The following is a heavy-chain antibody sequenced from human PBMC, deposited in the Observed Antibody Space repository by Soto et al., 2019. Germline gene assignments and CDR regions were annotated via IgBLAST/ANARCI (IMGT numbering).Heavy chain of an antibody. J-gene: IGHJ4*02. CDR1: GFTFSRHA. V-gene: IGHV3-23*01. D-gene: IGHD6-13*01. Sequence: GGSLRLSCTASGFTFSRHAMTWVRQAPGRGLEWVSGLSDSGASIYYADSVKGRFTISRDDSMNTLYLQMNTLRAEDTAVYYCAKVSSSWYAGFFDLWGQGTLVTVSS. CDR2: LSDSGASI. CDR3: AKVSSSWYAGFFDL.